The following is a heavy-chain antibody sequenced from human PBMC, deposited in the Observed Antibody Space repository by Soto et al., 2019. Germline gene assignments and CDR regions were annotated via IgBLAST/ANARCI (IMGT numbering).Heavy chain of an antibody. CDR3: AKETSEYFWSGYYTGNN. V-gene: IGHV3-30*18. D-gene: IGHD3-3*01. J-gene: IGHJ4*02. CDR2: ISYDGSNK. CDR1: GFTFSSYG. Sequence: GGSLRLSCAASGFTFSSYGMHWVRQAPGKGLEWVAVISYDGSNKYYADSVKGRFTISRDNSKNTLYLQMNSLRAEDTAVYYCAKETSEYFWSGYYTGNNWGQGTLVTVSS.